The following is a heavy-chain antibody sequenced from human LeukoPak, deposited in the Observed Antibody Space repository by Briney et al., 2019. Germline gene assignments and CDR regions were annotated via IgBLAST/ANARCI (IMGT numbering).Heavy chain of an antibody. Sequence: GESLKISCKGSGYSFTTYLIGWVRQMPGKGLEWMGIIYPGDSDTRYSPSFQGQVTMSVDKSISTAYLQWSSLKASDTAMYYCAKVERGPFDPWGQGTLVTVSS. CDR3: AKVERGPFDP. D-gene: IGHD1-1*01. J-gene: IGHJ5*02. CDR1: GYSFTTYL. CDR2: IYPGDSDT. V-gene: IGHV5-51*01.